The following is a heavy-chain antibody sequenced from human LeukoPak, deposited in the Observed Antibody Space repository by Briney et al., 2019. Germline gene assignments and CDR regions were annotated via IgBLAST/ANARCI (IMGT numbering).Heavy chain of an antibody. Sequence: GRPLRLSCAASGFTFSGFGMHWVRQAPGKGLDWVAVISYDGDYKYYADSVKGRFTISRDNSKNTVFLQMNSLRVEDTAVYYCAKDRSIAAGGTVSEIDNWGQGTLVTVSS. CDR1: GFTFSGFG. CDR2: ISYDGDYK. V-gene: IGHV3-30*18. D-gene: IGHD6-13*01. J-gene: IGHJ4*02. CDR3: AKDRSIAAGGTVSEIDN.